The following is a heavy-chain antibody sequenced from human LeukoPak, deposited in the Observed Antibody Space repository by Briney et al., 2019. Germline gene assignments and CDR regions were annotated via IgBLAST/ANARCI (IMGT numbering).Heavy chain of an antibody. CDR3: ARDVDWFDP. V-gene: IGHV3-30*04. CDR1: GFTFSSYA. Sequence: GGSLRLCCAASGFTFSSYAMHWVRQAPGKGLEWVAVISYDGSNKYYADSVKGRFTISRDNSKNTLYLQMNSLRAEGTAVYYCARDVDWFDPWGQGTLVTVSS. J-gene: IGHJ5*02. D-gene: IGHD2-15*01. CDR2: ISYDGSNK.